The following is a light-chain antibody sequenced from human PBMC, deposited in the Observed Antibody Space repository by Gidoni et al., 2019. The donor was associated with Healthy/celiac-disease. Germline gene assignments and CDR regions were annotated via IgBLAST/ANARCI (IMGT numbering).Light chain of an antibody. CDR2: AAS. J-gene: IGKJ3*01. CDR3: QQSYSTPTT. Sequence: DIQMTQSLSSLPASVGDRVTTTCRPSQSISSYLNWYQQKPGKAPKLLIYAASSLQSGVPSRFSGSGSGTDFTLTISSLQPEDFATYYCQQSYSTPTTFGPGTKVDIK. V-gene: IGKV1-39*01. CDR1: QSISSY.